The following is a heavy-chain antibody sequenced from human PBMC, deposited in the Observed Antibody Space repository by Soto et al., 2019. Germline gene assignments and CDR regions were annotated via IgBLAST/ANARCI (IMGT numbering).Heavy chain of an antibody. D-gene: IGHD6-19*01. CDR3: AKVSSGPHVTHYYFDY. CDR2: ISSSGSTI. Sequence: EVQLVESGGGLVQPGGSLRLSCAASGFTFSSYEMNWVRQAPGKGLEWVSYISSSGSTIYYADSVKGRFTISRDNAKNSLYLQMNSLRAEDTAVYYCAKVSSGPHVTHYYFDYWGQGTLVTVSS. V-gene: IGHV3-48*03. CDR1: GFTFSSYE. J-gene: IGHJ4*02.